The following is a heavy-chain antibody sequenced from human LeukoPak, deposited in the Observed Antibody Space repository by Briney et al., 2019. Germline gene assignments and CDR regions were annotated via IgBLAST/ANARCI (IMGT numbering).Heavy chain of an antibody. Sequence: GASVKVSCKASGGTFSSYATSWVRQAPGQGLEWMGGIIPIFGTANYAQKFQGRVTITADESTSTAYMELSSLRSEDTAVYYCARFFFKQKKAYDMDVWGQGTTVTVSS. V-gene: IGHV1-69*01. D-gene: IGHD3-3*01. CDR3: ARFFFKQKKAYDMDV. CDR1: GGTFSSYA. CDR2: IIPIFGTA. J-gene: IGHJ6*02.